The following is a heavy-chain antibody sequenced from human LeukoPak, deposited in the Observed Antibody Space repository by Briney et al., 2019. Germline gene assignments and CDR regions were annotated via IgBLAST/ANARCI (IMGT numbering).Heavy chain of an antibody. CDR3: ARVMVRGVITIGFDY. CDR1: GFTFSSYG. CDR2: IWYDGSKK. Sequence: GRSLRLSCAASGFTFSSYGMHWVRQAAGKGLEWVAVIWYDGSKKYYADSVKGRFTISRDNSKNTLYLQMNSLRGDDTAVYYCARVMVRGVITIGFDYWGQGTLVTVSS. D-gene: IGHD3-10*01. J-gene: IGHJ4*02. V-gene: IGHV3-33*01.